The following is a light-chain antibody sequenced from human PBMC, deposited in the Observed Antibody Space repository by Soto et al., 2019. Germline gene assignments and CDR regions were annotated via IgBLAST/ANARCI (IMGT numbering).Light chain of an antibody. J-gene: IGLJ3*02. CDR2: GST. Sequence: QSVLTQPASVSGAPGQRVTISCTGSSSNLGANYHVHWYQQLPGRAPKLLIYGSTNRPSGVPDRISGSKSGTSASLAITGLQAEDEADYYCQSYDNNLSGGVFGGGTKLTVL. CDR3: QSYDNNLSGGV. CDR1: SSNLGANYH. V-gene: IGLV1-40*01.